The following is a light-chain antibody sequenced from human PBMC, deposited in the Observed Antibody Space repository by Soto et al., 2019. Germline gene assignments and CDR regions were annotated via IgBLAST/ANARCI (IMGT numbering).Light chain of an antibody. J-gene: IGKJ4*01. Sequence: DIVMTQSPDSLAVSLGERATINCKSRLSILFSPNNKNYLAWYKQKPEQPPGLLIYGASTRETGVPDRFSGSGSGADFTLTISSLQAEDVAVYYCQQYYTAPFTFGGGTKVDIK. CDR1: LSILFSPNNKNY. CDR2: GAS. V-gene: IGKV4-1*01. CDR3: QQYYTAPFT.